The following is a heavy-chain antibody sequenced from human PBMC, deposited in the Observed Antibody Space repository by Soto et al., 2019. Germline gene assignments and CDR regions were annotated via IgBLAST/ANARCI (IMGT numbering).Heavy chain of an antibody. CDR3: AKDLMSMTPWAEYFQH. D-gene: IGHD2-8*01. CDR1: GFTFSSYA. CDR2: ISGSGGST. Sequence: LRLSCAASGFTFSSYAMSWVRQAPGKGLEWVSAISGSGGSTYYADSVKGRFTISRDNSKNTLYLQMNSLRAEDTAVYYCAKDLMSMTPWAEYFQHWGQGTLVTVSS. V-gene: IGHV3-23*01. J-gene: IGHJ1*01.